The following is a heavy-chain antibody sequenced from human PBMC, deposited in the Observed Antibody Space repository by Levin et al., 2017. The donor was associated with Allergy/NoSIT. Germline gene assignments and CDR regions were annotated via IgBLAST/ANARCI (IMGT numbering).Heavy chain of an antibody. V-gene: IGHV3-23*01. D-gene: IGHD1-26*01. CDR3: AKTERHGY. CDR1: GFTFSSHV. Sequence: GGSLRLSCAASGFTFSSHVMSWVRQAPGKGLEWVSVISGSGGGTYYADSVKGRFTISRDNSKNTLHLQMNSLRAEDTAVYYCAKTERHGYWGQGTLVTVSS. CDR2: ISGSGGGT. J-gene: IGHJ4*02.